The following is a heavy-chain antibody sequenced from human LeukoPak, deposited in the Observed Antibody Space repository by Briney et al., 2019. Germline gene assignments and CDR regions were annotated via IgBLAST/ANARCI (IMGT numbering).Heavy chain of an antibody. Sequence: PGGSLRLSCAASGFTFSSYSMNWVRQAPGKGLEWVSSISSSSSYIYYADSVKGRFTISRDNAKNSLYLQMNSLRAEDTAVYYCARVAKLGYCSGGSCYKGEYKGYYYYMDVWGKGTTVTVSS. J-gene: IGHJ6*03. CDR1: GFTFSSYS. CDR2: ISSSSSYI. CDR3: ARVAKLGYCSGGSCYKGEYKGYYYYMDV. D-gene: IGHD2-15*01. V-gene: IGHV3-21*01.